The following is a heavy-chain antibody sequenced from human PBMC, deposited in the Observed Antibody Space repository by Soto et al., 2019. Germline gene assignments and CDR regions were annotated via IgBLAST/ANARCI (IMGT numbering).Heavy chain of an antibody. Sequence: QVQLVQSGAEVKKPGSSVKVSCKASGGTFSSYTISWVRQAPGQGLEWMGRIIPILGIANYAQKFQGRVTITADKSTSTAYMELSSLRSEDTAVYYCASGIVVVPAAIRVYYYYGMDVWGQGTTVTVSS. CDR1: GGTFSSYT. V-gene: IGHV1-69*02. D-gene: IGHD2-2*01. J-gene: IGHJ6*02. CDR2: IIPILGIA. CDR3: ASGIVVVPAAIRVYYYYGMDV.